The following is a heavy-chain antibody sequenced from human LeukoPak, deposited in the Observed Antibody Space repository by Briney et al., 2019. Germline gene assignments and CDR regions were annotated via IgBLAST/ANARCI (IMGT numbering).Heavy chain of an antibody. V-gene: IGHV3-53*01. CDR2: IYGGGST. J-gene: IGHJ4*02. CDR1: GFTVGTNY. Sequence: GGSLRLSCAASGFTVGTNYMSWVRQAPGKGLEWVSLIYGGGSTDYRDSVKGRFTISRDDSKNTLYLQMISLRADDTAVYYCARGGLRGIAIEYWGQGTLVTVSS. D-gene: IGHD3-10*01. CDR3: ARGGLRGIAIEY.